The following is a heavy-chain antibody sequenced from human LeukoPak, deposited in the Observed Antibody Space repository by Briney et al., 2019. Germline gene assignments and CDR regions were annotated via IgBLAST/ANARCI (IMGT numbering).Heavy chain of an antibody. D-gene: IGHD3-22*01. CDR3: ASPPMDYYDSSGYSLSDF. CDR2: INHSGNT. J-gene: IGHJ4*02. CDR1: GGSFSGYY. V-gene: IGHV4-34*01. Sequence: PSETLSLTCAVYGGSFSGYYWSWIRQPPGKGLEWIGEINHSGNTNYNPSLKSRVAISVDTSKNQFSLEFSAVTAADTAVYYGASPPMDYYDSSGYSLSDFWGQGTLVTISS.